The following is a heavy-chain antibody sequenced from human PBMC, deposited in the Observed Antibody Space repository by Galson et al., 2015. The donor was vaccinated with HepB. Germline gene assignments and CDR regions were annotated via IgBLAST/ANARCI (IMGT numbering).Heavy chain of an antibody. CDR3: TRVRGTATIVDF. V-gene: IGHV1-18*01. D-gene: IGHD4-17*01. J-gene: IGHJ4*02. Sequence: SVKVSCKASGSTFSSYGISWVRQAPGQGLEWMGWISSDNANTKYAEEVQGRVTMTRDTSSNTAYMELRGLSSDDTAVYYCTRVRGTATIVDFWGQGTLVTVSS. CDR1: GSTFSSYG. CDR2: ISSDNANT.